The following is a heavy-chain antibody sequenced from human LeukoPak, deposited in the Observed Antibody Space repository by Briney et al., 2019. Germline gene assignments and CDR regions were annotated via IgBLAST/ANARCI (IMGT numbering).Heavy chain of an antibody. J-gene: IGHJ5*02. D-gene: IGHD1-7*01. Sequence: PSETLSLTCSVSGDSISSYYWSWIRQPPGKGLEWIGYIYYSGSTNYNPSLKSRVTISVDTSKNQFSLKLSSVTAADTAVYYCARRTGNYDTNWFDPWGQGTLVTVSS. V-gene: IGHV4-59*08. CDR1: GDSISSYY. CDR3: ARRTGNYDTNWFDP. CDR2: IYYSGST.